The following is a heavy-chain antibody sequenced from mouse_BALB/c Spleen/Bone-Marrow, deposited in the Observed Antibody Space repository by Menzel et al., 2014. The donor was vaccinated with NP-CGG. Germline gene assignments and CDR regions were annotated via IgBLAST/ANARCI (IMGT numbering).Heavy chain of an antibody. J-gene: IGHJ1*01. CDR2: IWGGGST. D-gene: IGHD1-1*01. Sequence: QVQLQQSGPGLVAPSQSLSITGTVSGFSLTDYGVSWIRQPPGKGLEWLGVIWGGGSTYYNSALKSRLSISKDDSKSQVFLKMNSLQTVDTAMYYCAKLGRSYYYVDVWGAGTTVTVSS. CDR3: AKLGRSYYYVDV. V-gene: IGHV2-6-5*01. CDR1: GFSLTDYG.